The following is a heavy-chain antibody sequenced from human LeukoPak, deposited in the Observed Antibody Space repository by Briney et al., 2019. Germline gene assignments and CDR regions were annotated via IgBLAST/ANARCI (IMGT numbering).Heavy chain of an antibody. V-gene: IGHV3-30*18. D-gene: IGHD3-3*01. CDR3: AKEIYDFWSGYYENYYYGMDV. J-gene: IGHJ6*02. Sequence: GGSLRLSCAASGFTFSSYGMHWVRQAPGKGLEWVAVISYDGSNKYYADSVKGRFTISRDNSKNTLYLQMNSLRAEDTAVYYCAKEIYDFWSGYYENYYYGMDVWGQGTTVTVSS. CDR2: ISYDGSNK. CDR1: GFTFSSYG.